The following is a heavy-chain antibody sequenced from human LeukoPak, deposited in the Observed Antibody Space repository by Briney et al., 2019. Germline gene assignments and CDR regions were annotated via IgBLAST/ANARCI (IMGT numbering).Heavy chain of an antibody. V-gene: IGHV1-69*13. CDR3: AGRGVVVPAAPDY. D-gene: IGHD2-2*01. J-gene: IGHJ4*02. CDR2: IIPIFGTA. CDR1: GGTFSSYA. Sequence: SVKVSRKASGGTFSSYAISWVRQAPGQGLEWMGGIIPIFGTANYAQKFQGRVTITADESTSTAYMELSSLRSEDTAVYYCAGRGVVVPAAPDYWGQGTLVTVSS.